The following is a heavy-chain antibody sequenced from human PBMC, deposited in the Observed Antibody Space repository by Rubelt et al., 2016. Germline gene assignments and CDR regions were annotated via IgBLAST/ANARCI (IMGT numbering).Heavy chain of an antibody. CDR1: GLTVRSNY. CDR2: INSAGDT. J-gene: IGHJ4*02. V-gene: IGHV3-66*01. D-gene: IGHD3-16*01. CDR3: ARRHRGPDY. Sequence: PGGALRLSCGASGLTVRSNYMSWVRQAPGKGLEWVSMINSAGDTYYADSVKGRSVISRDNSKNTLYLQMSSLRAEDTAVYYCARRHRGPDYWGQGTLVTVSS.